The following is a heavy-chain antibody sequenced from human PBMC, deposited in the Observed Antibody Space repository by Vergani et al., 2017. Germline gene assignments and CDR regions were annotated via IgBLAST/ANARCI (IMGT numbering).Heavy chain of an antibody. CDR3: ARHLDYGDYFYVAFDI. Sequence: EVQLVQSGAEVKKPGESLRISCKGSGYSFTSYWISWVRQMPGKGLEWMGRIDPSDSYTNYSPSFQGHVTISADKSISTAYLQWSSLKASDTAMYYCARHLDYGDYFYVAFDIWGQGTMVTVSS. V-gene: IGHV5-10-1*03. D-gene: IGHD4-17*01. J-gene: IGHJ3*02. CDR2: IDPSDSYT. CDR1: GYSFTSYW.